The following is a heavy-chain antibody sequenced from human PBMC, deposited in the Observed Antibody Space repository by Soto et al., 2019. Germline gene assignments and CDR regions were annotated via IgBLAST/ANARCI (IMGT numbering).Heavy chain of an antibody. CDR2: VGGSDTDK. V-gene: IGHV3-23*01. D-gene: IGHD2-8*01. CDR1: GFTFSAYA. CDR3: AKDATAVNGVWDPFDM. Sequence: EVQLLESGGGVVQPGGSLRLSCAASGFTFSAYAMSWVRQAPGKGLQWVSGVGGSDTDKHYADSVRGRFTVSRDHSKNTLYLQMNSLRVDDTAVYYCAKDATAVNGVWDPFDMWGQGTEVTVSS. J-gene: IGHJ3*02.